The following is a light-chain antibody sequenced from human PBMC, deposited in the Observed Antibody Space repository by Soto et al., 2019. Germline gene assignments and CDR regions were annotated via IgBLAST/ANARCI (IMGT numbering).Light chain of an antibody. CDR3: CSYADSFYV. V-gene: IGLV2-11*01. CDR2: DVS. Sequence: ALTQPRSVSGSPGQSVTISCTGTNSDVGGYNFVSWYQQYPGKVPKLMIYDVSKRSSGVPDRFSGSKSGNTASLTISGLQAEDEADYYCCSYADSFYVFGTGTKVTVL. CDR1: NSDVGGYNF. J-gene: IGLJ1*01.